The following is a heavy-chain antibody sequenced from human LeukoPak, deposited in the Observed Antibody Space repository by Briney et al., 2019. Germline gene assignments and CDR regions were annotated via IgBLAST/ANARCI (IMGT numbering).Heavy chain of an antibody. CDR2: ISYDGSNK. J-gene: IGHJ4*02. CDR3: AKGPSIAVYYFDY. D-gene: IGHD6-19*01. V-gene: IGHV3-30*18. Sequence: GRSLRLSCAASGFTFSSYGMHWVRQAPGKGLEWVAVISYDGSNKYYADSVKGRFTISRDNSKNTLYLQMNSLRAEDTAVYYCAKGPSIAVYYFDYWGQGTLVTVSS. CDR1: GFTFSSYG.